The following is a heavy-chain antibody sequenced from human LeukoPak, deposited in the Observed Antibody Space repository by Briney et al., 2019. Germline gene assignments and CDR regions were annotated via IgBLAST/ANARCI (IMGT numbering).Heavy chain of an antibody. V-gene: IGHV3-23*01. CDR1: GFTFSNYG. CDR2: ISGSGGST. CDR3: AKAVVTMVRGIYFDY. D-gene: IGHD3-10*01. J-gene: IGHJ4*02. Sequence: GGSLRLSCAASGFTFSNYGMNWVRQAPGKGLEWVSTISGSGGSTYYADSVKGRFTISRDTSKNTLYLQMNSLRAEDTAVYYCAKAVVTMVRGIYFDYWGQGTLVTVSS.